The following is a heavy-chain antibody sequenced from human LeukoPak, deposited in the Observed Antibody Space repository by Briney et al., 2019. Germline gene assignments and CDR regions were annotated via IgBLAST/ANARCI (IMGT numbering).Heavy chain of an antibody. CDR1: GGSISSSTYH. CDR2: IYYSGST. CDR3: VRHDSKSSGWFDS. D-gene: IGHD6-19*01. V-gene: IGHV4-39*01. J-gene: IGHJ5*01. Sequence: SETLSLTCTVSGGSISSSTYHWGWIRQPPGKGLEWIGTIYYSGSTYYNPSLKSRVTISIDTSKNQFSLKLDSVAAADTAVYYCVRHDSKSSGWFDSWGQGTLVTVSS.